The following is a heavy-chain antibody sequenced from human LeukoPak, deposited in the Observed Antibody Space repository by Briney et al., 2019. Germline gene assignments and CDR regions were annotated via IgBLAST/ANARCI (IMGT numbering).Heavy chain of an antibody. V-gene: IGHV4-38-2*02. CDR2: IYHSGST. J-gene: IGHJ4*02. CDR1: GYSISSDYY. Sequence: SETLSLTCTVSGYSISSDYYSGWIRQSPGKGLEWIGSIYHSGSTNYNPSLKSRVTISIDTSKNQFSLKLSSVAAADTAMYYCATDMFGLSFDFWGQGTLVTVSS. CDR3: ATDMFGLSFDF. D-gene: IGHD3-10*02.